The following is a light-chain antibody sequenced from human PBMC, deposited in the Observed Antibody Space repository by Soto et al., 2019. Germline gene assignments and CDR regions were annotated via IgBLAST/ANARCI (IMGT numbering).Light chain of an antibody. J-gene: IGKJ4*01. CDR2: AAS. CDR1: QGISSY. CDR3: QQLNSYPRVT. Sequence: DIQLTQSPSFLSASVGDRVTITCRASQGISSYLAWYQQKPGKAPKLLIYAASTLQSGVPSRFSGSGSGTEFTLPISSLQPEDFATYYRQQLNSYPRVTFGGGTKVEIK. V-gene: IGKV1-9*01.